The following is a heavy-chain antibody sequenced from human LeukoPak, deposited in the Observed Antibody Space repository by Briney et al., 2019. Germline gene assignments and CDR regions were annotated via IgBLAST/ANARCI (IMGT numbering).Heavy chain of an antibody. CDR2: IYISGST. V-gene: IGHV4-4*07. J-gene: IGHJ5*02. D-gene: IGHD3-22*01. CDR3: ASYDSSGYNWFDP. CDR1: GVSISSYY. Sequence: SVTLSLTCTVSGVSISSYYWIWIRQPAGKGLEGIGRIYISGSTNYNPSLRSRVTISVDTSKNQFSLKLSSVTAAGTAVYYCASYDSSGYNWFDPWGQGTLVTVSS.